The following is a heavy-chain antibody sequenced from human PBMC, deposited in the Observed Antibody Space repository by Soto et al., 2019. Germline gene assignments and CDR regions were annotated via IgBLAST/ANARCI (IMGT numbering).Heavy chain of an antibody. J-gene: IGHJ5*02. CDR1: GGYISSSSYY. CDR2: IYYSGRT. CDR3: ARLIGYGSGWYGFSRWFDP. D-gene: IGHD6-19*01. Sequence: SETLSLTCTVSGGYISSSSYYWGWIRQPPGKGLEWIGSIYYSGRTYYNPALKRRVTISVDTSKSQFSLKLSSVTAADTAVYYCARLIGYGSGWYGFSRWFDPWVEGTLVT. V-gene: IGHV4-39*01.